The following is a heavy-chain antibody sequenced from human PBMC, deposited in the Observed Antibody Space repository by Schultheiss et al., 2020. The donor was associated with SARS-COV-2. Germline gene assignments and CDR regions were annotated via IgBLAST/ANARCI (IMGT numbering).Heavy chain of an antibody. V-gene: IGHV4-34*09. CDR3: ARAATMIVGRGAFDI. Sequence: SETLSLTCAVYGGSFSGYYWSWIRQPPGKGLEWIGYIYYSGSTNYNPSLKSLVTISVDTSKNQFSLKLSSVTAADTAVYYCARAATMIVGRGAFDIWGQGTMVTVSS. D-gene: IGHD3-22*01. CDR1: GGSFSGYY. J-gene: IGHJ3*02. CDR2: IYYSGST.